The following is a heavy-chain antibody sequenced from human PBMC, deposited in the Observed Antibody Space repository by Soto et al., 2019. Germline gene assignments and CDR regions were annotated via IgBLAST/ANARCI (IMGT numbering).Heavy chain of an antibody. Sequence: QVQLVESGGGVVQPGRSLRLSCAASGFTFSSSGMHWFRQAPGKGLERVAVTSYDGSSGYYADSLRGRFTISRDNSKKTLYLQMNSLRAEDTAVYYCAKTTPAVVVYFDYWGPGTLVTVSS. CDR2: TSYDGSSG. J-gene: IGHJ4*02. V-gene: IGHV3-30*18. D-gene: IGHD6-19*01. CDR3: AKTTPAVVVYFDY. CDR1: GFTFSSSG.